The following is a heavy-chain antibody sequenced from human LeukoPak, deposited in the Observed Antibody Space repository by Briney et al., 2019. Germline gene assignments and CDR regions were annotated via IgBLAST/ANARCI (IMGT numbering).Heavy chain of an antibody. V-gene: IGHV1-69*04. Sequence: SVTVSCKASGGTFSSYAISWVRQAPGQGLEWMGRIIPILGIANYAQKFQGRVTITADKSTSTAYMELSSLRSEDTAVYYCAREREDDYVWGSYRSDYWGQGTLVTVSS. CDR1: GGTFSSYA. CDR3: AREREDDYVWGSYRSDY. D-gene: IGHD3-16*02. CDR2: IIPILGIA. J-gene: IGHJ4*02.